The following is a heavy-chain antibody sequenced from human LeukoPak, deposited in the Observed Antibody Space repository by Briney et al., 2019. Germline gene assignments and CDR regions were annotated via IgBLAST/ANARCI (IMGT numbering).Heavy chain of an antibody. J-gene: IGHJ3*02. Sequence: SETLSLTCTVSGGSISSYYWSWIRQPPGKGLEWIGEINHSGSTNYNPSLKSRVTISVDTSKNQFSLKLSSVTAADTAMYYCARDSKSTADAFDIWGQGTMVTVSS. CDR1: GGSISSYY. CDR3: ARDSKSTADAFDI. V-gene: IGHV4-34*01. CDR2: INHSGST. D-gene: IGHD4-11*01.